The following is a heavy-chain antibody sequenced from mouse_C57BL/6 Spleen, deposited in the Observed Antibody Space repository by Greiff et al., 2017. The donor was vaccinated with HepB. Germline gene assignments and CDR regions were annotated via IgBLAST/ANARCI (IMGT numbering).Heavy chain of an antibody. CDR1: GYTFTDYY. CDR3: ARSEGKYYYGSRDYAMDY. CDR2: INPNNGGT. Sequence: EVKLQQSGPELVKPGASVKISCKASGYTFTDYYMNWVKQSHGKSLEWIGDINPNNGGTSYNQKFKGKATLTVDKSSSTAYMELRSLTSEDSAVYYCARSEGKYYYGSRDYAMDYWGQGTSVTVSS. D-gene: IGHD1-1*01. J-gene: IGHJ4*01. V-gene: IGHV1-26*01.